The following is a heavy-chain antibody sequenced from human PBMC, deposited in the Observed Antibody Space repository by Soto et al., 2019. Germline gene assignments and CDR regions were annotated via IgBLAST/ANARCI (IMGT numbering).Heavy chain of an antibody. J-gene: IGHJ4*02. CDR1: GFTFSSYG. V-gene: IGHV3-30*18. CDR3: AKDRLLVYANNLAAAGTYYFDY. CDR2: ISYDGSNK. Sequence: GGSLRLSCAASGFTFSSYGMHWVRQAPGKGLEWVAVISYDGSNKYYADSVKGRFTISRDNSKNTLYLQMNSLRAEDTAVYYCAKDRLLVYANNLAAAGTYYFDYWGQGTLVTVS. D-gene: IGHD6-13*01.